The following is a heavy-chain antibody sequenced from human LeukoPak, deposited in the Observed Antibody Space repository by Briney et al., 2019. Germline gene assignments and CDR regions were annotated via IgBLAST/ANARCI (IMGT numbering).Heavy chain of an antibody. CDR2: IYYSGST. Sequence: PPETLSLACTVSGGSISSSSYSWGWIRQPPGKGLEWIGSIYYSGSTYYNPSLKSRVTISVDASKNQFSLNLSSVTAADTAVYYCARHKTISDYCDSGGSPRDYFDYWGQGTLVTVSS. CDR1: GGSISSSSYS. D-gene: IGHD3-22*01. J-gene: IGHJ4*02. V-gene: IGHV4-39*01. CDR3: ARHKTISDYCDSGGSPRDYFDY.